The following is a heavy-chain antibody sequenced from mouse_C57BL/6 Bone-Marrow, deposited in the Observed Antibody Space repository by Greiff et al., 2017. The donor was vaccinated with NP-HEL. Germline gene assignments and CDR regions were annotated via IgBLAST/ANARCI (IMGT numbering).Heavy chain of an antibody. D-gene: IGHD1-1*01. Sequence: QVQLQQSGPELVKPGASVKISCKASGYTFTDYYINWVKQRPGQGLEWIGWIYPGSGNTKYNEKFKGKATLTVDTSSSTAYMQLSSLTSEDSAVYFCARGRVYYGSSNWYFDVWGTGTTVTVSS. CDR1: GYTFTDYY. CDR3: ARGRVYYGSSNWYFDV. CDR2: IYPGSGNT. V-gene: IGHV1-84*01. J-gene: IGHJ1*03.